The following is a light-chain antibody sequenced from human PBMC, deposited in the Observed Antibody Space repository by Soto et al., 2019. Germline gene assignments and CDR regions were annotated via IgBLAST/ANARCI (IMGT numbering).Light chain of an antibody. Sequence: DIQMTQSPFTLSASVGGRVTITCRASQTISSWLAWYQQIPGKAPKLLIYDASNLESGVPSRFSGSGSGTEFTLTISSLQPEDFAVYYCQQYENYWTFGQGTKVDIK. CDR3: QQYENYWT. J-gene: IGKJ1*01. CDR1: QTISSW. CDR2: DAS. V-gene: IGKV1-5*01.